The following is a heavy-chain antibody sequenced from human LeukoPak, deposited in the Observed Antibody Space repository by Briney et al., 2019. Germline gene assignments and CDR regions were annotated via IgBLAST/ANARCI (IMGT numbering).Heavy chain of an antibody. Sequence: GGPLSFSGLPPGLPFVNASMSGVRKAPGKGLEWVGLMKSKPEGGTTFYAAPVKDRFSISRDDSRNTLYLQMNSLTIGDTGVYYCTTGNPWGQGTLVTVSS. V-gene: IGHV3-15*01. CDR2: MKSKPEGGTT. CDR3: TTGNP. CDR1: GLPFVNAS. J-gene: IGHJ5*02.